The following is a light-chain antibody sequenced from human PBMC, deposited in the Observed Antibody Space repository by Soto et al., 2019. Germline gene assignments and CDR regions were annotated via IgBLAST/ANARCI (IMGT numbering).Light chain of an antibody. Sequence: QSALTQPASVSGSPGQSITISCTGTSSDVGSYNLVSWYQQHPVKAPKLMIYEGSKRPSGISNRFSGSKSGNTASLTISGLQAEDEAEYYCCSYADSSRIYVFGSGTKLTVL. CDR1: SSDVGSYNL. J-gene: IGLJ1*01. V-gene: IGLV2-23*01. CDR3: CSYADSSRIYV. CDR2: EGS.